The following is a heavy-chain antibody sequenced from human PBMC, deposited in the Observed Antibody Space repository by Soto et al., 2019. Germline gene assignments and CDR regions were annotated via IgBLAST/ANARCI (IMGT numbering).Heavy chain of an antibody. V-gene: IGHV3-30-3*01. CDR3: ARDEEEPHCSGGSCYFGDLDY. CDR2: ISYDGSNK. D-gene: IGHD2-15*01. CDR1: GFTFSSYA. Sequence: QVQLVESGGGVVQPGRSLRLSCAASGFTFSSYAMHWVRQAPGKGLEWVAVISYDGSNKYYADSVKGRFTISRDNSKNTLYLQMNSLRAEDTAVYHCARDEEEPHCSGGSCYFGDLDYWGQGTLVTVSS. J-gene: IGHJ4*02.